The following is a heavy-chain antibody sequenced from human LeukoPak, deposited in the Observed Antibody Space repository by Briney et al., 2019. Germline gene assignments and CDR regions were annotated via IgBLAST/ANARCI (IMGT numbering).Heavy chain of an antibody. CDR2: INPRSGGT. J-gene: IGHJ6*03. CDR3: ARDPSHFYYTDV. D-gene: IGHD6-6*01. CDR1: GYTFTNFY. V-gene: IGHV1-2*02. Sequence: WASVKVSCMSSGYTFTNFYMHWLRQAPGQRLEWMGWINPRSGGTKYAQKFQDKFTMTRDTSINTAYMELSRLTSDDAAVYFCARDPSHFYYTDVWGKGTSVTVSS.